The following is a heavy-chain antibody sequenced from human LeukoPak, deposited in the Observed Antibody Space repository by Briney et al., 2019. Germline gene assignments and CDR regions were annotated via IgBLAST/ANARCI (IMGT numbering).Heavy chain of an antibody. J-gene: IGHJ3*02. CDR1: GFTFSSYA. CDR2: ISGSGGST. CDR3: ANPTMRPFYHDAFDI. Sequence: GGSLRLSCAASGFTFSSYAMSWVRQAPGKGLEWVSAISGSGGSTYYADSVKGRFTISRDNSKNTLYLQMNSLRAEDTAVYYRANPTMRPFYHDAFDIWGQGTMVTVSS. V-gene: IGHV3-23*01. D-gene: IGHD2-2*01.